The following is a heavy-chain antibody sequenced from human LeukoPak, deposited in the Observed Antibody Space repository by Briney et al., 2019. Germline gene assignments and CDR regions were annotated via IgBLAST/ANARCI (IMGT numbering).Heavy chain of an antibody. CDR1: GFTFDDYA. V-gene: IGHV3-9*01. D-gene: IGHD3-10*01. CDR3: AKDISYYGSGSYYDY. CDR2: ISWNSGSI. Sequence: PGRSLRLSCAASGFTFDDYAMHWVRQAPGKGLEWVSGISWNSGSIGYADSVKGRFTISRDNAKNSLYLQMNSLRAEDTALYYCAKDISYYGSGSYYDYWGQGTLVTVSS. J-gene: IGHJ4*02.